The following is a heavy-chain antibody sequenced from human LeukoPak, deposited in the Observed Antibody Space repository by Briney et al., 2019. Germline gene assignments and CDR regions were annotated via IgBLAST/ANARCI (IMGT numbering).Heavy chain of an antibody. CDR3: AREAYCSGGSCFDY. V-gene: IGHV2-5*01. Sequence: SGPTLVKPTQTLTLTCTFSGFSHTTSGVGVGWIRQPPGKALEWLTLIYWNDERRHTPSPKSRLTITKDTSKNQVVLTMTNMHPVDTGTYYCAREAYCSGGSCFDYWGQGALVTVSS. CDR1: GFSHTTSGVG. CDR2: IYWNDER. D-gene: IGHD2-15*01. J-gene: IGHJ4*02.